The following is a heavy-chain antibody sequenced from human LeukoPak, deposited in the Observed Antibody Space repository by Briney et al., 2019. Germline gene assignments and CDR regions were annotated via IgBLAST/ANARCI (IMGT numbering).Heavy chain of an antibody. CDR1: GDRFSSYK. CDR3: VRPKLLDTGSFDY. D-gene: IGHD5-18*01. J-gene: IGHJ4*02. Sequence: SVKVSCKAFGDRFSSYKITWVRQAPGQGLEWMGGIIPMSGTVNYAQKFQGRVTITTDESTSTAYMELSSLRSEDTAVYYCVRPKLLDTGSFDYWGQGTLVTVSS. V-gene: IGHV1-69*05. CDR2: IIPMSGTV.